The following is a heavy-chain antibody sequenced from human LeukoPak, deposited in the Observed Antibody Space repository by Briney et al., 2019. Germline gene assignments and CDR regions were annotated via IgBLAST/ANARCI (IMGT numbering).Heavy chain of an antibody. CDR1: GFTFSSYS. Sequence: GGSLRLSCAASGFTFSSYSMNWVSQAPGKGREWVSLIISSSSYIYYADSVKGRFTISRDNAKNSLYLQMNSLRAEDTAVYYCASVSAISSWFYHGMDVRGQGTTVTVSS. D-gene: IGHD6-13*01. CDR3: ASVSAISSWFYHGMDV. V-gene: IGHV3-21*01. CDR2: IISSSSYI. J-gene: IGHJ6*02.